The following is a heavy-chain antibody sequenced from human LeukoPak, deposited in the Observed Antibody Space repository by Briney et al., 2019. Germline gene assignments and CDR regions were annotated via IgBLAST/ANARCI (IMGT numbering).Heavy chain of an antibody. CDR1: GFTFSSYA. J-gene: IGHJ1*01. Sequence: PGGSLRLSCAASGFTFSSYAMSWVRQAPGKGLEWVSAISGSGGSTYYADSVKGRFTISRDNSKNTLYLQMNSLRAEDTAVYYCAKGLGYCSSTSRYQYFQHWGQGTLVTVSS. CDR2: ISGSGGST. CDR3: AKGLGYCSSTSRYQYFQH. V-gene: IGHV3-23*01. D-gene: IGHD2-2*01.